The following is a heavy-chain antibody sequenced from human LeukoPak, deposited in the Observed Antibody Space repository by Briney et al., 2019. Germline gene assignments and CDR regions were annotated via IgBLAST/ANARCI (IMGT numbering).Heavy chain of an antibody. Sequence: SETLSLTCVVSGGSISSHYWSWIRQPPGKGLEWIGYIYFSGYTNYHPSLKSRVSISVDTSNNQFSLRLSSVTAAGTAVYYCARSERRAQKDTYYNHYYYMDVWGKGTTVTVSS. CDR2: IYFSGYT. CDR3: ARSERRAQKDTYYNHYYYMDV. CDR1: GGSISSHY. J-gene: IGHJ6*03. V-gene: IGHV4-59*11. D-gene: IGHD6-25*01.